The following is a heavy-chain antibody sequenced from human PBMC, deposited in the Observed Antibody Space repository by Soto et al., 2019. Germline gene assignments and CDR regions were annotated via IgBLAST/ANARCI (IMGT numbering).Heavy chain of an antibody. J-gene: IGHJ4*02. Sequence: PXETLALTCSVSGGSISGSYWSWIRQSPGKGLEWLGYVYYTGSTNYSPSLRSRVSISVDTSKNEFSLRLSSVTAADTAVYFCARSVAVPGAHIDYWGQGTQVTVSS. V-gene: IGHV4-59*01. CDR3: ARSVAVPGAHIDY. D-gene: IGHD6-19*01. CDR1: GGSISGSY. CDR2: VYYTGST.